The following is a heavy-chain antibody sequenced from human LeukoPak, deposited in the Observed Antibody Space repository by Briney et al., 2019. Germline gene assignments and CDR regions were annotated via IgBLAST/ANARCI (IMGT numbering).Heavy chain of an antibody. J-gene: IGHJ4*02. CDR2: ISYSGST. V-gene: IGHV4-61*01. D-gene: IGHD2-15*01. Sequence: SETLSLTCTVSGGSVISASYYWSWIRQPPGKGLEWIGCISYSGSTNYNSTLKSRVTMSVDTSKNQFSLKLSSVTAADTAVYYCARGFCSGGTRYRTFFDQWGQGTLVSVSS. CDR1: GGSVISASYY. CDR3: ARGFCSGGTRYRTFFDQ.